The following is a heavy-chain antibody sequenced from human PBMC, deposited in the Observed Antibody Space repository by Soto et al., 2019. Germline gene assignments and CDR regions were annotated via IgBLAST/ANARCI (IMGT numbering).Heavy chain of an antibody. J-gene: IGHJ3*02. Sequence: SVEVSFRASGGTFSSYAISWVRQAPGQGLEWMGGIIPIFGTANYAQKFQGRVTITADESTSTAYMELSSLRSEDTAVYYCAREGVGAHSNDAFDIWGQGTMVTVSS. CDR3: AREGVGAHSNDAFDI. V-gene: IGHV1-69*13. CDR1: GGTFSSYA. CDR2: IIPIFGTA. D-gene: IGHD1-26*01.